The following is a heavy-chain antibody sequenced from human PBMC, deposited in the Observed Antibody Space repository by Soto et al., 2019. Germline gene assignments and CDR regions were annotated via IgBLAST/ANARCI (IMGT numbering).Heavy chain of an antibody. CDR1: GGTFSSYA. D-gene: IGHD6-19*01. CDR2: IIPIFGTA. Sequence: GASAKVSCKASGGTFSSYAISWVRQAPGQGLEWMGGIIPIFGTANYAQKFQGRVTITADESTSTAYMELSSLRSEDTAVYYCARDDSIAVAGTHYYYGMDVWGQGTTVTVSS. CDR3: ARDDSIAVAGTHYYYGMDV. J-gene: IGHJ6*02. V-gene: IGHV1-69*13.